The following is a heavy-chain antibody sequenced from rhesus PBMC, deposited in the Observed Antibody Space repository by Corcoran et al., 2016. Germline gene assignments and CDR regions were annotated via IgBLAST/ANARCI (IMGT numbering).Heavy chain of an antibody. CDR2: NYSKRGNT. Sequence: QVQLQESGPGLLKPSETLSLTCAVSGGSISGGYGWGWIRQPPGKGLEWIGRNYSKRGNTSDTPHRKSRVTSSTDTSKNQFSLKLSSVTAADTAVYYCARARIAAAGSKMIDYWGQGVLVTVSS. CDR3: ARARIAAAGSKMIDY. V-gene: IGHV4S7*01. D-gene: IGHD6-31*01. CDR1: GGSISGGYG. J-gene: IGHJ4*01.